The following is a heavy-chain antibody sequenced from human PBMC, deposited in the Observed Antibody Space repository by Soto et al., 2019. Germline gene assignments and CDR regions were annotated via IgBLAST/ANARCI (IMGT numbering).Heavy chain of an antibody. V-gene: IGHV4-59*01. CDR1: GASITQYY. J-gene: IGHJ4*02. CDR3: ARGEERVAMPSGY. CDR2: VSSTGST. D-gene: IGHD2-2*01. Sequence: SETLSLTCTVSGASITQYYWNWIRQSPGKGLEWIVSVSSTGSTVFNPSLTSRVTVSLDTSKNQFSLTLNSVTAADTAVYYCARGEERVAMPSGYWGQGTLVTVLL.